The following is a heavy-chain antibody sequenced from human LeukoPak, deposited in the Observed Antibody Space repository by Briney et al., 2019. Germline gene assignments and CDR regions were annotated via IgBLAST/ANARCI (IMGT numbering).Heavy chain of an antibody. V-gene: IGHV3-23*01. Sequence: GGSLRLSCAASGFTFSSYDMSWVRQAPGKGLDWVSTIIGSGGSTYYADSVKGRFTISRDNSKNTLYLQMNSLRAEDTAVYYCAKGTYYYDSSGYYGGYYFDYWGQGTLVTVSS. D-gene: IGHD3-22*01. CDR3: AKGTYYYDSSGYYGGYYFDY. J-gene: IGHJ4*02. CDR1: GFTFSSYD. CDR2: IIGSGGST.